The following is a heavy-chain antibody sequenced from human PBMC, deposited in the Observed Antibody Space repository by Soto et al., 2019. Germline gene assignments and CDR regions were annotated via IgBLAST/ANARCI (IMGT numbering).Heavy chain of an antibody. CDR1: GYTFTTYG. J-gene: IGHJ4*02. CDR2: ISTYNGNT. V-gene: IGHV1-18*01. D-gene: IGHD3-22*01. Sequence: QVQLVQSGAEVKKPGASVKVSCKASGYTFTTYGMSWVRQAPGQGLDWMGWISTYNGNTKYAERLQGSVTMTTDTTTSTAYMELRSLRSDETAVYYCARGPTDYYDNSGDYFLDYWGQGTLVTVSS. CDR3: ARGPTDYYDNSGDYFLDY.